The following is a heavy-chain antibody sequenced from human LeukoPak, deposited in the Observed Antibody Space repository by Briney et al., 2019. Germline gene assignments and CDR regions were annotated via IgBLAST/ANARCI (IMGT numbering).Heavy chain of an antibody. V-gene: IGHV1-18*01. CDR1: GYTFASYG. D-gene: IGHD2-21*02. J-gene: IGHJ3*02. Sequence: ASVKVSCKASGYTFASYGFIWVRQAPGQGLEWMGWISTYNGNTNYAQNLQGRVTMTTDTSPSTAYMELRSLRFDDSAVYYCARDLAVVTAFGQHAFDIWGQGTMVTVSS. CDR3: ARDLAVVTAFGQHAFDI. CDR2: ISTYNGNT.